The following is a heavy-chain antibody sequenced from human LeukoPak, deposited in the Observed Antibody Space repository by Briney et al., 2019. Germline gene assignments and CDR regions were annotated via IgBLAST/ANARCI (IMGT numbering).Heavy chain of an antibody. J-gene: IGHJ4*02. D-gene: IGHD6-6*01. Sequence: ASVKVSCKASGYTFISYYMHWVRQAPGQGLEWMGMINPNGGGTRYAQRVQGRVTMTGDTSTNTVYMELSSLRPEDTAFYYCARDSGLLGARPPDYWGQGTLVTVSS. CDR3: ARDSGLLGARPPDY. CDR2: INPNGGGT. V-gene: IGHV1-46*01. CDR1: GYTFISYY.